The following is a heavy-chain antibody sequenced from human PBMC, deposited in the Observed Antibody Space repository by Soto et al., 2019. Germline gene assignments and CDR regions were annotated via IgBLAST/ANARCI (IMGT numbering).Heavy chain of an antibody. CDR2: ISDSGDTT. CDR3: AKDKPGTTSFDV. V-gene: IGHV3-23*01. Sequence: EVQLLESGGGLVQPGGSLRLSCEASAFTISRYAMSWVRQAPGKGLEWVSAISDSGDTTHYADSVKGRFTISRDTSKSMLYLQMNTLRAEDTAVYYCAKDKPGTTSFDVWGQGTLVIVSS. D-gene: IGHD1-1*01. CDR1: AFTISRYA. J-gene: IGHJ4*02.